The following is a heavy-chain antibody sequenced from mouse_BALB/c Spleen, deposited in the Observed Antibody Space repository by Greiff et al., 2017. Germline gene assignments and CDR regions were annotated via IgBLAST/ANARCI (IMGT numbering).Heavy chain of an antibody. Sequence: EVKVVESGAELVRSGASVKLSCTASGFNIKDYYMHWVKQRPEQGLEWIGWIDPENGDTEYAPKFQGKATMTADTSSNTAYLQLSSLTSEDTAVYYCNAEVRPFAYWGQGTLVTVSA. CDR2: IDPENGDT. D-gene: IGHD2-14*01. CDR1: GFNIKDYY. V-gene: IGHV14-4*02. CDR3: NAEVRPFAY. J-gene: IGHJ3*01.